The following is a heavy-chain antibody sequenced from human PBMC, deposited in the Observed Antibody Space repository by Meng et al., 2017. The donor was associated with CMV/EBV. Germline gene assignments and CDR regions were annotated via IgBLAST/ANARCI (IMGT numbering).Heavy chain of an antibody. D-gene: IGHD2-2*01. CDR3: ASVGSTTPYFDY. Sequence: QVQLQSPGPGLVKPSETRSITCACSGGSICSYYWSWIRQPPGKGLEWIGYIYYSGSTNYNPSLKSRVTISVDTSKNQFSLKLSSVTAADTAVYYCASVGSTTPYFDYWGQGTLVTVSS. J-gene: IGHJ4*02. CDR1: GGSICSYY. V-gene: IGHV4-59*01. CDR2: IYYSGST.